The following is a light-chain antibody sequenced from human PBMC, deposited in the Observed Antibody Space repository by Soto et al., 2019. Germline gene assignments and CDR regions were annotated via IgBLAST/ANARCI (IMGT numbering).Light chain of an antibody. J-gene: IGKJ1*01. V-gene: IGKV3-20*01. Sequence: EIVLTQSPGTLSLSPGERATLSCRASQSVSSSNLAWYQQKPGQAPRPLIYGASSRATGIPDRFSGSGSVTDFTPTISSLEAEDVAVYYCQQYGSTPRTFGQGTKVEIK. CDR2: GAS. CDR1: QSVSSSN. CDR3: QQYGSTPRT.